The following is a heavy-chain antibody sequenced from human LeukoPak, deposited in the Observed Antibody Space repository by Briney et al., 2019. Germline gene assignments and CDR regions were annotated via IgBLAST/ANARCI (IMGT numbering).Heavy chain of an antibody. CDR1: GFTFSSYS. CDR3: ARSRYYDSSGYYWDY. V-gene: IGHV3-21*01. J-gene: IGHJ4*02. Sequence: GGSLRLSCAASGFTFSSYSMNWVRQAPGKGLEWVSSMSSSSSYIYYADSVKGRFTISRDNAKNSLYLQMNSLRAEDTAVYYCARSRYYDSSGYYWDYWGQGTLVTVSS. CDR2: MSSSSSYI. D-gene: IGHD3-22*01.